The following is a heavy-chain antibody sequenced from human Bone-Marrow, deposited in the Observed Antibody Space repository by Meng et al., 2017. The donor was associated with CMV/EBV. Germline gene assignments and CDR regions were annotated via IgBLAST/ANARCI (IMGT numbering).Heavy chain of an antibody. CDR1: GFTFDDYA. D-gene: IGHD2-8*01. Sequence: GGSLRLSCAASGFTFDDYAMHWVHQAPGKGLEWVSLISWDGGSTYYADSVKGRFTISRDNSKNSLYLQMNSLRAEDTALYYCAKSLMVYAEFDYWGQGTLVTVSS. CDR2: ISWDGGST. J-gene: IGHJ4*02. CDR3: AKSLMVYAEFDY. V-gene: IGHV3-43D*03.